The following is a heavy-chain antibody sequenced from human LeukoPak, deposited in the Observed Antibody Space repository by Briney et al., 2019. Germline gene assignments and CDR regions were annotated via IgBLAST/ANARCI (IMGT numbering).Heavy chain of an antibody. CDR3: AKDGTTTITFDY. J-gene: IGHJ4*02. CDR2: ISGSGGST. Sequence: GGSLRLSCAASGFAFTNYAMNWVRLAPGKGLEWVSVISGSGGSTYYRDSVKGRFTISRDNSKNTLYLQMNSLRAEDTAVYYCAKDGTTTITFDYWGQGTLVTVSS. V-gene: IGHV3-23*01. D-gene: IGHD1-1*01. CDR1: GFAFTNYA.